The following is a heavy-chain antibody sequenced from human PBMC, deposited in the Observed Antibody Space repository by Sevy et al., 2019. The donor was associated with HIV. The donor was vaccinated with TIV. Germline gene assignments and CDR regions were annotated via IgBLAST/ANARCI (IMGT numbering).Heavy chain of an antibody. J-gene: IGHJ5*02. CDR3: AGHHRDPVGAAVREDNWFDPRGLGTLVPVSLFDP. CDR1: GDSISSRAYY. CDR2: VYYSGNT. Sequence: SETLSLACTVSGDSISSRAYYWGWLRQSPGKGLEWIGSVYYSGNTYYNPSFKSRVTTSVYTSKDQLSLQLTSVTAAASAVYSCAGHHRDPVGAAVREDNWFDPRGLGTLVPVSLFDPWGQGTLVTVSS. D-gene: IGHD1-20*01. V-gene: IGHV4-39*01.